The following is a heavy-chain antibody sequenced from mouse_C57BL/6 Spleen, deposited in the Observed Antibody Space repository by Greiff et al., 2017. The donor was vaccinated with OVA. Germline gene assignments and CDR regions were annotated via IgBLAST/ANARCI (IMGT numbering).Heavy chain of an antibody. CDR2: IWSGGST. V-gene: IGHV2-2*01. Sequence: QVQLQQSGPGLVQPSQSLSITCTVSGFSLTSYGVHWVRQSPGKGLEWLGVIWSGGSTDYNAAFISRLSISKDNSKSQVFFKMNSLQADDTAIYYCARMLTGAYFDYWGQGTTLTVYS. CDR3: ARMLTGAYFDY. CDR1: GFSLTSYG. J-gene: IGHJ2*01. D-gene: IGHD4-1*01.